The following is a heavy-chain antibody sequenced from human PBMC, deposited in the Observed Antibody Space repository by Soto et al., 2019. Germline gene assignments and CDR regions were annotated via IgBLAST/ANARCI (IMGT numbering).Heavy chain of an antibody. CDR3: ARLWSEREPNFDS. V-gene: IGHV3-73*02. D-gene: IGHD1-26*01. J-gene: IGHJ4*02. CDR1: GYTFSDSA. Sequence: EVQLVESGGGLVQPGGSLKLSCAASGYTFSDSAMHWVRQASGKGLEWVGRIRSKANSYATVYAASVKGRFTISRDDSKTTAYLQMHSLKTEDTAVYYCARLWSEREPNFDSWGQGTLVSVSS. CDR2: IRSKANSYAT.